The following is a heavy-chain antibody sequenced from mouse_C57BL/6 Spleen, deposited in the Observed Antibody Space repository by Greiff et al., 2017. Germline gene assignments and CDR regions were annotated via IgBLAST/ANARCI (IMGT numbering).Heavy chain of an antibody. CDR3: ARDNYARYWDFDV. V-gene: IGHV1-9*01. CDR2: ILPGSGST. J-gene: IGHJ1*03. Sequence: QVQLQQSGAELMKPGASVKLSCKATGYTFTGYWIEWVKQRPGHGLEWIGEILPGSGSTNYNEKFKGKATFTADTSSNTAYMQLSILTTEDSAIYFCARDNYARYWDFDVWGTGTTVTVSS. D-gene: IGHD2-12*01. CDR1: GYTFTGYW.